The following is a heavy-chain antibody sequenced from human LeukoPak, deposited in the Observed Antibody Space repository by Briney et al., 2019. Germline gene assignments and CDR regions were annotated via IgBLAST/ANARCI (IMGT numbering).Heavy chain of an antibody. CDR2: IYYTGST. D-gene: IGHD1-1*01. CDR3: ARLGIYPIQGYNYNYHYMDV. Sequence: PSETLSLTCTVSGASISSSYWSWFRQPPGKGLVWIGYIYYTGSTNYNPSLKGRVTISVDMSKNQFSLQLSSVTAADTAAYYCARLGIYPIQGYNYNYHYMDVWAKGTTVTVSS. J-gene: IGHJ6*03. V-gene: IGHV4-59*08. CDR1: GASISSSY.